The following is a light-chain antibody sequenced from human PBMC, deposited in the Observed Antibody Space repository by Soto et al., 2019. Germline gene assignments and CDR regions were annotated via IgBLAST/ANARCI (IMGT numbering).Light chain of an antibody. V-gene: IGLV2-8*01. CDR3: SSYAASNNFNVV. Sequence: QSALTQPPSASGSPGQSVTISCTGTSSDVGGYNYVSWYQQYPGRAPKLMIYEVTKRPSGVPDRFSGSKSGNTASLTVSGLQAEDEADDYCSSYAASNNFNVVFGGGTKLTVL. J-gene: IGLJ3*02. CDR2: EVT. CDR1: SSDVGGYNY.